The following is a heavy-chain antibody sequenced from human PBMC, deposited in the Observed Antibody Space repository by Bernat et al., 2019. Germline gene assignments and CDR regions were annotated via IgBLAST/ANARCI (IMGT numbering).Heavy chain of an antibody. CDR3: VKDLHTALFY. Sequence: EMQVVESGGGLVQPGGSLRLSCSASGSTFSRYSMHWVRQAPGGGLEYVSAIGPTGGTYYADSVKGSFTISRDNSKNTLYLQMTSLRPEDTAVYYCVKDLHTALFYWGQGTQVTVSS. D-gene: IGHD5-18*01. CDR2: IGPTGGT. V-gene: IGHV3-64D*08. CDR1: GSTFSRYS. J-gene: IGHJ4*02.